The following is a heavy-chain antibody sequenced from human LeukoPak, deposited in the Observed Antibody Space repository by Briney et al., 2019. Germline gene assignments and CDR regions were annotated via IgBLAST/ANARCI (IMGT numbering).Heavy chain of an antibody. D-gene: IGHD4-23*01. Sequence: PSETLSLTCTVSGGSISSGGYYWSWIRQHPGKSLEWIGYIYYSGSTYYNPSLKSRVTISVDTSKNQFSLKLSSVTAADTAVYYCAREDYGGNSGDYWGQGTLVTVSS. CDR2: IYYSGST. CDR1: GGSISSGGYY. V-gene: IGHV4-31*03. CDR3: AREDYGGNSGDY. J-gene: IGHJ4*02.